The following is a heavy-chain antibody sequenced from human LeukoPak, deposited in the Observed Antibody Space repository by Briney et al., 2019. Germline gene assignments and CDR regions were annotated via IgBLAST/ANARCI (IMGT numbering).Heavy chain of an antibody. CDR3: ARLMRYSGIKHPAT. CDR2: INPNSGGT. J-gene: IGHJ5*02. D-gene: IGHD1-26*01. CDR1: GYTFTGYY. V-gene: IGHV1-2*02. Sequence: ASVKVSCKASGYTFTGYYMHWVRQAPGQGLEWMGWINPNSGGTNYAQKFQGRVTMTRDTSISTAYMELSRLRSDDTAVYYRARLMRYSGIKHPATWGQGTLVTVSS.